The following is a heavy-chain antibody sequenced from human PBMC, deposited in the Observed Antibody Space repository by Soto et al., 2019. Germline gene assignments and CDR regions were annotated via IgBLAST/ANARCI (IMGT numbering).Heavy chain of an antibody. J-gene: IGHJ6*02. Sequence: SETLSLTCTVSGGSIRSGGYYWSWVRQNPRKGLEWIGNIYYSGNTYYNPSLKSRLTISVDTSKNQFSLNLSSVTAADTAVYYCARDRLMATAGTARPYFGLDVWGPGTTVTVS. CDR2: IYYSGNT. V-gene: IGHV4-31*03. D-gene: IGHD5-18*01. CDR1: GGSIRSGGYY. CDR3: ARDRLMATAGTARPYFGLDV.